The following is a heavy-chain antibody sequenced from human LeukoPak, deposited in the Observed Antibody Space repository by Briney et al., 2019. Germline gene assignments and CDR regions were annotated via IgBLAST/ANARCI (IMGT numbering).Heavy chain of an antibody. Sequence: GGSLRLSCAASGVTFDDYAMHWVRQAPGKGLEWVSGISWNSGSIGYADSVKGRFTISRDNAKNFLYLQMNSLRAEDTALYYCAKTESLYQLLTRRWGQGTLVTVSS. D-gene: IGHD2-2*01. CDR3: AKTESLYQLLTRR. J-gene: IGHJ4*02. V-gene: IGHV3-9*01. CDR2: ISWNSGSI. CDR1: GVTFDDYA.